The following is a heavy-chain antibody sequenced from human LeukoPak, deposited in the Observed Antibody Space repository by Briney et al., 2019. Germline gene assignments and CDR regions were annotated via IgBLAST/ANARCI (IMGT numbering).Heavy chain of an antibody. Sequence: PGGSLRLSCAASGFTFRSYGMHWVRQAPGKGLEYVAAISSNGGSTDYANSVKGRFTISRDNSKNTLYLQMGSLRAEDMAVYYCARISSSYDYDYRGQGTLVTVSS. CDR3: ARISSSYDYDY. V-gene: IGHV3-64*01. CDR1: GFTFRSYG. D-gene: IGHD6-6*01. J-gene: IGHJ4*02. CDR2: ISSNGGST.